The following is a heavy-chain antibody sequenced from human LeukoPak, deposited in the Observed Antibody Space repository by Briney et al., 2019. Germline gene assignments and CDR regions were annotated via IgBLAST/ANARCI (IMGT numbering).Heavy chain of an antibody. Sequence: PSETLSLTCTVSGGSISSYYWSWIRQPPGKGLEWIAYIYYSGSTNYNPSLKSRVTISLDTSKNQFFLKLSSVTAADTAIYYCARVGGYSDAFDIWGQGTMVTVSS. CDR2: IYYSGST. D-gene: IGHD5-12*01. V-gene: IGHV4-59*01. J-gene: IGHJ3*02. CDR1: GGSISSYY. CDR3: ARVGGYSDAFDI.